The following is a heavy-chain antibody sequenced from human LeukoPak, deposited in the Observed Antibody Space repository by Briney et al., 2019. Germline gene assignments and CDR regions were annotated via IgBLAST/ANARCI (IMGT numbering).Heavy chain of an antibody. Sequence: PGGSLRLSCAASGFTFSSYGMHWVRQAPGEGLEWVAFIRYDGSNKYYADSVKGRFTISRDNSKNTLYLQMNSLRAEDTAVYYCAKDRVLGAAAWFFDYWGQGTLVTVSS. CDR3: AKDRVLGAAAWFFDY. CDR1: GFTFSSYG. CDR2: IRYDGSNK. J-gene: IGHJ4*02. V-gene: IGHV3-30*02. D-gene: IGHD6-13*01.